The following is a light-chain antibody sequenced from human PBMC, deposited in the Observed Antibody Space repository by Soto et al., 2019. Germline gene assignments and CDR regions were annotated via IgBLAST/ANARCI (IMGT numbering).Light chain of an antibody. V-gene: IGKV1-5*01. J-gene: IGKJ1*01. CDR1: QSISSW. CDR3: QQYNSYLRT. Sequence: DIQMTQSPSTLCASVGDRVTITCRASQSISSWLAWYQQKPGKAPKLLIFDASILESGVASRFSGSGSGTQFTLTISSLQPDDFATYYCQQYNSYLRTFGQGTKVEVK. CDR2: DAS.